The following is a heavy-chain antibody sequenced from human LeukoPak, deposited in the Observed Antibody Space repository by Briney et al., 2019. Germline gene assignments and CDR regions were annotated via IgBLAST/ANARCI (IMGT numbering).Heavy chain of an antibody. CDR1: GFTFSSYW. CDR3: ARVGAYCSSTSCPADYGMDV. V-gene: IGHV3-74*01. J-gene: IGHJ6*02. CDR2: INSDESST. Sequence: GGSLRLSCAASGFTFSSYWMHWVRQAPGKGLVWVSRINSDESSTNYADSVKGRFTISRDNAKNTLYLQMNSLRAEDTAVYYCARVGAYCSSTSCPADYGMDVWGQGTTVTVSS. D-gene: IGHD2-2*01.